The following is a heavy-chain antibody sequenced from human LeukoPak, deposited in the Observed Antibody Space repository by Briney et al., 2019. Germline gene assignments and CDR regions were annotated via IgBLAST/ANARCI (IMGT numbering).Heavy chain of an antibody. CDR3: ARARMVRGALYGMDV. J-gene: IGHJ6*02. D-gene: IGHD3-10*01. CDR2: IYHSGRT. CDR1: GGSISSGDYY. V-gene: IGHV4-31*03. Sequence: SETLSLTCTVSGGSISSGDYYWSWIRQHPGKGLEWVGYIYHSGRTYYSPSLRSRVTLSVDTSKNQFSLKLSSVTAADTAVYYCARARMVRGALYGMDVWGQGTTVTVSS.